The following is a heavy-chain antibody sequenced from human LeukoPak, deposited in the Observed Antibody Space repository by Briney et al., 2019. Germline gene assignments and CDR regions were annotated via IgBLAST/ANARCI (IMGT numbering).Heavy chain of an antibody. CDR3: ARPADFWSGSNRYYYYMDV. J-gene: IGHJ6*03. V-gene: IGHV1-69*06. CDR1: GGTFSSYA. CDR2: IIPIFGTA. D-gene: IGHD3-3*01. Sequence: ASVKVSCKASGGTFSSYAISWVRQAPGQGLEWMGGIIPIFGTANYAQKFQGRVTITADKSTSTAYMELSSLRSEDTAVYYCARPADFWSGSNRYYYYMDVWGKGTTVTVSS.